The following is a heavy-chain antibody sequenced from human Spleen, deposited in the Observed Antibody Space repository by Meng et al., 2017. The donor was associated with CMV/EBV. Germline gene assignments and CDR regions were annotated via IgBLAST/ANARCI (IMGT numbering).Heavy chain of an antibody. CDR3: ARGSCSSTSCYYFDY. CDR2: IIPIYGTA. V-gene: IGHV1-69*05. Sequence: SSGSCSSSAVCWVRQAPGQGREWMGGIIPIYGTANCAQKFQGRVTITTDESTSTAYMELSSLRSEDTAVYYCARGSCSSTSCYYFDYWGQGTLVTVSS. J-gene: IGHJ4*02. CDR1: SGSCSSSA. D-gene: IGHD2-2*01.